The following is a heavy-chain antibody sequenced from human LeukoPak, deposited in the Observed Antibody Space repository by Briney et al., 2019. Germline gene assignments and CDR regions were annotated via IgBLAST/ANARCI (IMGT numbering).Heavy chain of an antibody. D-gene: IGHD2-15*01. CDR2: IYSGGST. Sequence: AGGSLRLSCAASGFTVSSNYMSWVRQAPGKGLEWVSVIYSGGSTYYADSVKGRFTISRDNSKNTLYLQMNSLRAEDTAVYYCARDRMVAAFAFDIWGQGTMVTVSS. CDR1: GFTVSSNY. CDR3: ARDRMVAAFAFDI. J-gene: IGHJ3*02. V-gene: IGHV3-53*01.